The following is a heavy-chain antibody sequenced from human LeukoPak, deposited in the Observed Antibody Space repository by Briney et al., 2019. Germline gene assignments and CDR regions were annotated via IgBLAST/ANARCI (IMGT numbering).Heavy chain of an antibody. J-gene: IGHJ6*03. Sequence: SETLSLTCTVSGGSISSGSYYWSWIRQPAGKGLEWIGRIYTSGSANYNPSLKSRVTMSLDTSKNQFSLKLSSVTAADTAVYYCARGGAGGYSYGWNYYYMDVWAKGTTVTVSS. D-gene: IGHD5-18*01. CDR2: IYTSGSA. CDR1: GGSISSGSYY. CDR3: ARGGAGGYSYGWNYYYMDV. V-gene: IGHV4-61*02.